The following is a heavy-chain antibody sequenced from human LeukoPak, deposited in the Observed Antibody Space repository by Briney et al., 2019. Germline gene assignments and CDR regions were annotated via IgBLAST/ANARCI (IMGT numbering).Heavy chain of an antibody. J-gene: IGHJ4*02. CDR3: ARGPDPYVVAATTFDY. Sequence: SQTLSLTCTVSGVSISSGGYYWSWIRQLPGKGLGWIGEINHSGSTNYNPSLKSRVTISVDTSKNQFSLKLSSVTAADTAVYYCARGPDPYVVAATTFDYWGQGTLVTVSS. CDR2: INHSGST. V-gene: IGHV4-31*03. CDR1: GVSISSGGYY. D-gene: IGHD2-15*01.